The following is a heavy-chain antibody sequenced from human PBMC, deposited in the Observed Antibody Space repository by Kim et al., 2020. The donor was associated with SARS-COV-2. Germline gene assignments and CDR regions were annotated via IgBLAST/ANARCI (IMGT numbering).Heavy chain of an antibody. CDR1: GGSISSSSYY. D-gene: IGHD5-12*01. J-gene: IGHJ3*02. V-gene: IGHV4-39*07. CDR2: IYYSGST. CDR3: ATPTTGYMVHDAFDI. Sequence: SETLSLTCTVSGGSISSSSYYWGWIRQPPGKGLEWIGSIYYSGSTYYNPSLKSRVTISVDTSKNQFSLKLSSVTAADTAVYYCATPTTGYMVHDAFDIWGQGTMVTVSS.